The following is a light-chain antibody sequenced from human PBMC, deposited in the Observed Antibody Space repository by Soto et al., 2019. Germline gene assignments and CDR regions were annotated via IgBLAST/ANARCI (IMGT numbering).Light chain of an antibody. J-gene: IGLJ1*01. Sequence: SYELTQPPSVSVAPGQTARVSCGGNNIGTKSVHWYQQKPGQAPVLVVHDASDRPAGLPERFSGSKSGNTATLTISRAEAGDEADYYCQVWDSSSDLYVFGTGTKVTV. CDR2: DAS. V-gene: IGLV3-21*02. CDR3: QVWDSSSDLYV. CDR1: NIGTKS.